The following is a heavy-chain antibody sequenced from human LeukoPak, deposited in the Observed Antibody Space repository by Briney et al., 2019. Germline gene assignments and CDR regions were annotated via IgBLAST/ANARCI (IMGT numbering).Heavy chain of an antibody. V-gene: IGHV3-21*01. CDR2: ISSSSSYI. J-gene: IGHJ4*02. Sequence: GGSLRLSCAASGFTFSSYSMNWVRQAPGKGLEWVSSISSSSSYIYYADSVKGRFTMSRDNAKNSLYLQMNSLRAEDTAVYYCARALVITFGGVIDYFDYWGQGTLVTVSS. CDR3: ARALVITFGGVIDYFDY. D-gene: IGHD3-16*02. CDR1: GFTFSSYS.